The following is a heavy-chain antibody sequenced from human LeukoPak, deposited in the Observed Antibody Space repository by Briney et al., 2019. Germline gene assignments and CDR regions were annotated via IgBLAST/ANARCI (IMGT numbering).Heavy chain of an antibody. CDR3: ATGPRQLPLDY. J-gene: IGHJ4*02. CDR2: ISYDGSNK. V-gene: IGHV3-30*03. CDR1: GFTFSHYG. D-gene: IGHD6-13*01. Sequence: GGSLRLSCAASGFTFSHYGVHWVRQAPGKGLEWVAVISYDGSNKYYADSVKGRFTISRDNSKNTVFLQMNSLRAEDTAVYYCATGPRQLPLDYWGQGTLVTVSS.